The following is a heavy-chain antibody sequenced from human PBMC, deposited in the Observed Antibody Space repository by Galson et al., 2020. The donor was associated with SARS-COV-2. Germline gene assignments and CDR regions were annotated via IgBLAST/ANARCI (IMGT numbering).Heavy chain of an antibody. J-gene: IGHJ1*01. CDR2: ISYDGSNK. CDR1: GFTFSSYA. CDR3: ARDTAESEYFQH. Sequence: GESLKISCAASGFTFSSYAMHWVRQAPGKGLEWVAVISYDGSNKYYADSVKGRFTISRDNSKNTLYLQMNSLRAEDTAVYYCARDTAESEYFQHWGQGTLVTVSS. V-gene: IGHV3-30*04. D-gene: IGHD4-17*01.